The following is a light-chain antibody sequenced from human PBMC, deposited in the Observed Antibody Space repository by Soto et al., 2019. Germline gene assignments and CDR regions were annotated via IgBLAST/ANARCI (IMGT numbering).Light chain of an antibody. Sequence: EIVMTQSPATLSVSPGERATLSCRASQSVSSNLAWYQPKPGQAPRLLIYGASTRATDIPARFSGSGSGTEFTLTISSLQSEDFAVYYCQQYNNWPLTFGGGTKVEIK. CDR1: QSVSSN. CDR3: QQYNNWPLT. CDR2: GAS. J-gene: IGKJ4*01. V-gene: IGKV3-15*01.